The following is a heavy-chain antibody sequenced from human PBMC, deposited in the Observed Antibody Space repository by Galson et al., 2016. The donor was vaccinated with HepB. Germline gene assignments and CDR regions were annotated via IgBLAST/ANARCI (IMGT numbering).Heavy chain of an antibody. J-gene: IGHJ6*02. V-gene: IGHV1-69*10. CDR1: GYTFSNYG. D-gene: IGHD2-15*01. CDR2: AIPILGIA. CDR3: ARGGIDADCSSGSCNYYYYALDI. Sequence: SVKVSCKASGYTFSNYGISWVRQAPGQGLEWMGVAIPILGIANYAQKFQGRVTITADKSTTTAYMELSSLRSEDTAIYFCARGGIDADCSSGSCNYYYYALDIWGQGTTVTVSS.